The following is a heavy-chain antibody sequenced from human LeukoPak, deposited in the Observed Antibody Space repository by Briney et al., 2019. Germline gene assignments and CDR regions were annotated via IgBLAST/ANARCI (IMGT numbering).Heavy chain of an antibody. CDR3: ARAQGIAVAGTFDY. CDR1: GYTFTCYY. V-gene: IGHV1-2*02. D-gene: IGHD6-19*01. J-gene: IGHJ4*02. CDR2: INPNSGGT. Sequence: ASVKVSCKASGYTFTCYYMHWVRQASGQGLEWMGWINPNSGGTNYAQKFQGRVTMTRDTSISTAYMELSRLRSDDTAVYYCARAQGIAVAGTFDYWGQGTLVTVSS.